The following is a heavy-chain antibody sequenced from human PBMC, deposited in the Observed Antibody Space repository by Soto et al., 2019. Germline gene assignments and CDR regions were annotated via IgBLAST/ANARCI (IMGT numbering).Heavy chain of an antibody. CDR3: ARAPEGWFWFDP. V-gene: IGHV1-8*01. Sequence: ASVKVSCKASGYTFTSYDINLVRQATGQGLEWMGWMNPNSGNTGYAQKFQGRVTMTRNTSISTAYMELSSLRSEDTAVYYCARAPEGWFWFDPWGQGTLVTVSS. CDR2: MNPNSGNT. J-gene: IGHJ5*02. D-gene: IGHD2-15*01. CDR1: GYTFTSYD.